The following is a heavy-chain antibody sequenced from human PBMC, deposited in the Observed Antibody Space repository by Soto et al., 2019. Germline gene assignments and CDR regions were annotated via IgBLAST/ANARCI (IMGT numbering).Heavy chain of an antibody. CDR3: ARAPGGPGIAEY. V-gene: IGHV1-3*05. J-gene: IGHJ4*02. CDR2: INAGNGNT. CDR1: GYTFTSYG. Sequence: QVQLVQSGAEEKKPGASVKVSCKASGYTFTSYGMHWVRQAPGQRLEWMGWINAGNGNTKYSQKFQGRVTITRYTPASTAYMEMSSLRSEDTAVYYCARAPGGPGIAEYWGQGTLVTVSS. D-gene: IGHD6-13*01.